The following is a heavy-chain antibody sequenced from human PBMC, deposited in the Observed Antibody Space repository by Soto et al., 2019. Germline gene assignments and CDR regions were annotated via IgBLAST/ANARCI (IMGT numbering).Heavy chain of an antibody. CDR1: GFTFSSYA. Sequence: QVQLVESGGGVVQPGRSLRLSCAASGFTFSSYAMHWVRQAPGKGLEWVAVIAYDGRNKYYADSVKGRFTISRDNSKNTLYLQMNSLRIEDTAVYYCARERERVFDYGGQGTLVTVSS. CDR3: ARERERVFDY. V-gene: IGHV3-30*04. D-gene: IGHD1-1*01. J-gene: IGHJ4*02. CDR2: IAYDGRNK.